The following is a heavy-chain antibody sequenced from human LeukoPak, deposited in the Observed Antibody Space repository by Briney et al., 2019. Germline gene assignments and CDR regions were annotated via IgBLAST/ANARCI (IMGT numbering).Heavy chain of an antibody. CDR1: GYTFTSYG. V-gene: IGHV1-18*01. CDR3: ARDLGATRGNDFWSGYYFGNYYYGMDV. D-gene: IGHD3-3*01. CDR2: ISAYNGNT. Sequence: ASVKVSCKASGYTFTSYGISWVRQAPGQGLEWMGWISAYNGNTNYAQKLQGRVTMTTDTSTSTAYMELRSLRSDDTAVYYCARDLGATRGNDFWSGYYFGNYYYGMDVWGQGTTVTVSS. J-gene: IGHJ6*02.